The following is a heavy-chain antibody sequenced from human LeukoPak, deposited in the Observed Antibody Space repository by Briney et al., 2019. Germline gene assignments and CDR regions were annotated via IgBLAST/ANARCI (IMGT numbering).Heavy chain of an antibody. CDR2: ISSSSITI. Sequence: GGSLRLSCAASGFTFSSYSLTWVRQAPGKGLEWVSFISSSSITIYYADSVKGRFTISRDNAEKSLYLQMNSLRAEDTAVYYCARDRGGSYSAIDYWGQGTLVTVSS. CDR3: ARDRGGSYSAIDY. V-gene: IGHV3-48*04. D-gene: IGHD2-15*01. J-gene: IGHJ4*02. CDR1: GFTFSSYS.